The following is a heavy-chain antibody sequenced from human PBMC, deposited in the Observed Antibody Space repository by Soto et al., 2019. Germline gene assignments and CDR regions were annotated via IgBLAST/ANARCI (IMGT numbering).Heavy chain of an antibody. J-gene: IGHJ4*02. V-gene: IGHV3-11*03. D-gene: IGHD4-17*01. CDR1: GFTFSDYY. CDR3: ARHDNGDSVLDY. Sequence: PGGSLRLSCAVSGFTFSDYYMSWIRQAPGKGLEWLAYISSSSSYTNYADSVKGRFTISRDNAKNSLYLQMNSLRAEDTAVYYCARHDNGDSVLDYSGQGTLVTISS. CDR2: ISSSSSYT.